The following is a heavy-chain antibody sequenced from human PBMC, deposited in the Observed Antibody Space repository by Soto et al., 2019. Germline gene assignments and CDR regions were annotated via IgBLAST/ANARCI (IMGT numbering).Heavy chain of an antibody. J-gene: IGHJ2*01. CDR1: GFTVSSNY. CDR3: XXXXXXXXXGARVFYWYFDL. CDR2: IYSGGST. Sequence: EVQLVVSGGGLVQPGGSLRLSCAASGFTVSSNYMSWVRQAQGXGLEWGSGIYSGGSTYYADSVKGRFTISRGNYXXXXXXXXXXXXXXXXXXXXXXXXXXXXXXGARVFYWYFDLWGRGTLVTVPS. V-gene: IGHV3-66*01.